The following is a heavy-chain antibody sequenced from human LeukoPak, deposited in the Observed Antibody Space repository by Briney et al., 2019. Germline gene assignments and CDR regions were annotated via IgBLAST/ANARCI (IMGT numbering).Heavy chain of an antibody. V-gene: IGHV3-9*01. CDR1: GFTFDDYA. Sequence: GGSLSLSCAASGFTFDDYAMHWVRPAPGKGLEWVSGISWNSGSIGYADSVKGRFTISRDNAKNSLYLQMNSLRAEDTAFYYCAKDLLYSSHWGQGTLVTVSS. D-gene: IGHD2-8*01. J-gene: IGHJ4*02. CDR2: ISWNSGSI. CDR3: AKDLLYSSH.